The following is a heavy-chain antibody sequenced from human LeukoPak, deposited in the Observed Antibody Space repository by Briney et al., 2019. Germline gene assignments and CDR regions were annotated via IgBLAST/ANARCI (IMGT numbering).Heavy chain of an antibody. CDR2: IYPGDSDT. CDR1: GYSFTSYW. Sequence: GESLKISCKGSGYSFTSYWIGWVRQMPGKGLEWMGIIYPGDSDTRYSPSFQGQVTISADKSISTAYLQWSSLKASDTAMYYCARLTKVAGNCYYYGMDVWGQGTTVTVSS. CDR3: ARLTKVAGNCYYYGMDV. D-gene: IGHD6-19*01. V-gene: IGHV5-51*01. J-gene: IGHJ6*02.